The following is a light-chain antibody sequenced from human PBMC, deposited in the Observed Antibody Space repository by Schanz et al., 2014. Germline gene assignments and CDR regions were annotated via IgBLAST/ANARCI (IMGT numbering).Light chain of an antibody. Sequence: EIVLTQSPGTLSLSPGERATLSCRASQSVSSSYLAWYQQKPGQAPRLLIYGASSRATGIPDRFSGSGSGADFTLIISRLEPEDFAVYYCQQYGGSPLFAFGPGTKVDSK. J-gene: IGKJ3*01. CDR2: GAS. V-gene: IGKV3-20*01. CDR1: QSVSSSY. CDR3: QQYGGSPLFA.